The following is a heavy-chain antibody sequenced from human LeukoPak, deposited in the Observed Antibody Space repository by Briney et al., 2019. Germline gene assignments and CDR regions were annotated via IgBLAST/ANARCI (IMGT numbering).Heavy chain of an antibody. J-gene: IGHJ4*02. V-gene: IGHV4-38-2*02. Sequence: PSETLSLTCTVSGYSISSGYYWSWIRQPPGKGLEWIGEINHSGSTNYNPSLKSRVTISLDTSKNQFSLKLSSVTAADTAVYYCARLVATHYYFDYWGQGTLVTVSS. CDR2: INHSGST. D-gene: IGHD5-12*01. CDR1: GYSISSGYY. CDR3: ARLVATHYYFDY.